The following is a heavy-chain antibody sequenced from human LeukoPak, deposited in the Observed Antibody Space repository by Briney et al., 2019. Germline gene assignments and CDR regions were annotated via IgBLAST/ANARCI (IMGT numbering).Heavy chain of an antibody. CDR1: GGSISSYY. J-gene: IGHJ6*02. D-gene: IGHD2-2*01. V-gene: IGHV4-59*01. CDR3: ARFRATYCSSTSCPKKIHYGMDV. Sequence: SETLSLTCTVSGGSISSYYWSWIRQPPGKGLEWIGYIYYSGSTNYNPSLKSRVTISVDTSKNQFSLKLSSVTAAGTAVYYCARFRATYCSSTSCPKKIHYGMDVWGQGTTVTVSS. CDR2: IYYSGST.